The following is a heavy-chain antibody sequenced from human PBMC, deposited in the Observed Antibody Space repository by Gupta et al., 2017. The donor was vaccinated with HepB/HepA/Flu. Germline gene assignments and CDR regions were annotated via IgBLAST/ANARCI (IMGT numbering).Heavy chain of an antibody. CDR3: SIRITAVFNRGY. CDR2: IKRNTDGGTT. CDR1: GFIFRNAL. J-gene: IGHJ4*02. V-gene: IGHV3-15*01. Sequence: EVQLVESGGGLVEPGGSLRLSCVVSGFIFRNALMHWVRQTPGKGLEWVGRIKRNTDGGTTDYAAPVKGRFTISRDDSKITLYLQMNGLTTEDTAVYYCSIRITAVFNRGYWGQGTLVSVTS. D-gene: IGHD1-20*01.